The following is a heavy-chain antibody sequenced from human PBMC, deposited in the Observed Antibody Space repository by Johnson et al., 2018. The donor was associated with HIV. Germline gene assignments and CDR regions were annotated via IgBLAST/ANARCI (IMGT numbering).Heavy chain of an antibody. CDR2: IYSGGTT. J-gene: IGHJ3*02. Sequence: VQLMESGGGLILPGGSLRLSCAASGFTVTSYYMSWVRQAPGKGLEWVSLIYSGGTTYYADSVKGRFTISRDNSKNTLYLQMNSLRAEDTAVYYCTTEFTMVQGLIWGQGTMVTVSS. D-gene: IGHD3-10*01. V-gene: IGHV3-66*03. CDR1: GFTVTSYY. CDR3: TTEFTMVQGLI.